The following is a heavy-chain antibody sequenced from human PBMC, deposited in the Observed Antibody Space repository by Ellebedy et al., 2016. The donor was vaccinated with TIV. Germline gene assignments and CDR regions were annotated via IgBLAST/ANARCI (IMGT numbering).Heavy chain of an antibody. CDR3: ASTYSYTYNPFDY. D-gene: IGHD5-18*01. CDR2: ISSSGSTI. J-gene: IGHJ4*02. CDR1: GFTFSDYY. V-gene: IGHV3-11*04. Sequence: GGSLRLSCAASGFTFSDYYMSWIRQAPGKGLEWVSYISSSGSTIYYADSVKGRFTISRDNAKNSLYLQMNSLRAEDTAVYYCASTYSYTYNPFDYWGQGTLVTVSS.